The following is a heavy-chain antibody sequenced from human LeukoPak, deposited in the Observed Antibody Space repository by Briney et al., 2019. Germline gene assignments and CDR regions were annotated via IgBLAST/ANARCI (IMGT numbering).Heavy chain of an antibody. V-gene: IGHV3-21*01. J-gene: IGHJ5*02. D-gene: IGHD5-18*01. CDR2: LSGSGITT. CDR3: ARDRRPYRGYSYGVWFDP. Sequence: GGSLRLSCAASGFTFSNSAMSWVRQAPGKGLEWVSTLSGSGITTYYADSVKGRFTISRDNAKNSLYLQMNSLRAEDTAVYYCARDRRPYRGYSYGVWFDPWGQGTLVTVSS. CDR1: GFTFSNSA.